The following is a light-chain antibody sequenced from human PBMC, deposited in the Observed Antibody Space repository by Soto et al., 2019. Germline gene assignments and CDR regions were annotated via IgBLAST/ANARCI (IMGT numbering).Light chain of an antibody. J-gene: IGKJ1*01. CDR2: WAS. CDR3: QQYYITPPT. V-gene: IGKV4-1*01. Sequence: DIVMTQSPDSLAVSLGERATINCKSSQSVLYSSNNKNYLAWYRQKPGQPPKLLIYWASIRESGVPDRFSGSGSATEFTLTISSLQTEDVAVYYCQQYYITPPTFGQGTKVEIK. CDR1: QSVLYSSNNKNY.